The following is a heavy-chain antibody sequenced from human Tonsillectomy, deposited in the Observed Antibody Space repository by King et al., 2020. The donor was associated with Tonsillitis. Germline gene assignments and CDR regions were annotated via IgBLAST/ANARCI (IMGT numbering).Heavy chain of an antibody. CDR2: IYYSGST. CDR3: ARAVGYNFGTWHYFDY. V-gene: IGHV4-59*01. D-gene: IGHD5-24*01. J-gene: IGHJ4*02. CDR1: GGSISSYY. Sequence: VQLQESGPGLVKSSETLSLTCTVSGGSISSYYGNWIRQPPGKGLEWIGYIYYSGSTNYNPSLKSRVTISVDTSKKQFSLTVSSVTAADTAVYYCARAVGYNFGTWHYFDYWGQGTLVTVSS.